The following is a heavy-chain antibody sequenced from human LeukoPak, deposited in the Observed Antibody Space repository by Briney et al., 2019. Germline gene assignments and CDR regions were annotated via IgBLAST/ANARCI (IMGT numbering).Heavy chain of an antibody. Sequence: GGSLRLSCAASGFTFTSHWMSWVRQAPGKGLEWVARMNLDGSEKYYVDSVKGRFTISRDDAKTSLYLEMNSLRAEDTAVYYCARDATYCTNGVCYTRFDYWGQGTLVTVSS. CDR3: ARDATYCTNGVCYTRFDY. D-gene: IGHD2-8*01. V-gene: IGHV3-7*01. CDR1: GFTFTSHW. J-gene: IGHJ4*02. CDR2: MNLDGSEK.